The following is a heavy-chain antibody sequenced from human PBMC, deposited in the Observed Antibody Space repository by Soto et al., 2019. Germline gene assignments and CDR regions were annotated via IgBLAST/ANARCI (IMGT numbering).Heavy chain of an antibody. V-gene: IGHV1-69*12. CDR2: IVPIVDTS. J-gene: IGHJ4*02. CDR1: GGTFSSYA. CDR3: VRVVAIPGYPDN. Sequence: QVQLVQSGAEVMQPASSVKVSCKTSGGTFSSYAISWLRQAPGQGLEWMVGIVPIVDTSTYAQKFQGRVTITADESTSTVYMELSSLRSDDTAVYYCVRVVAIPGYPDNWGQGTLVTVSS. D-gene: IGHD5-12*01.